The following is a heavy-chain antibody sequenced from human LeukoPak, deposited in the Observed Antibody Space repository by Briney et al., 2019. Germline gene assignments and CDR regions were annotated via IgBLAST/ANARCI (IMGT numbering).Heavy chain of an antibody. Sequence: PGGSLRLSCEASGFSFSSYNMDWVRQTPGKGLEWISSITTSSSYTFYADSVKGRFTISRDNARNSLYLQMNSLRAEDTAVYYCARAHSSGWLGGGSPYFDCWGQGTLVTVSS. V-gene: IGHV3-21*01. CDR1: GFSFSSYN. CDR2: ITTSSSYT. J-gene: IGHJ4*02. CDR3: ARAHSSGWLGGGSPYFDC. D-gene: IGHD6-19*01.